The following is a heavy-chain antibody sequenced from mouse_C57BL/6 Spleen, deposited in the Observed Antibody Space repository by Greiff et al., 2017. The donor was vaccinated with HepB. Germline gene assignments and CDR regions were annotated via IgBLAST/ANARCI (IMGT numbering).Heavy chain of an antibody. CDR3: ARDGSSSYYFDY. J-gene: IGHJ2*01. V-gene: IGHV5-4*01. Sequence: EVKLMESGGGLVKPGGSLKLSCAASGFTFSSYAMSWVRQTPEKRLEWVATISDGGSYTYYPDNVKGRFTISRDNAKNNLYLQMSHLKSEDTAMYYCARDGSSSYYFDYWGQGTTLTVSS. CDR1: GFTFSSYA. CDR2: ISDGGSYT. D-gene: IGHD1-1*01.